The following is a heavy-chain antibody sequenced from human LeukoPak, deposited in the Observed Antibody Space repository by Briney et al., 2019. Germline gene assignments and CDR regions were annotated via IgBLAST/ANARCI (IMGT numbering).Heavy chain of an antibody. D-gene: IGHD3-22*01. Sequence: GSLRLSCAASGFTFSTYGMNWVRQTPGKGLEWISYISSSSIYYADSVKGRFTVSRDNAKNSLYLQMNSLRAEDTAVYYCARAIYYDSSGHSPFDYWGQGTLVTVSS. CDR3: ARAIYYDSSGHSPFDY. CDR2: ISSSSI. J-gene: IGHJ4*02. CDR1: GFTFSTYG. V-gene: IGHV3-21*05.